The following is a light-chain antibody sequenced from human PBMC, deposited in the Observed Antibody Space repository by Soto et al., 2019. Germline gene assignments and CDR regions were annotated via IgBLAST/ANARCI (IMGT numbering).Light chain of an antibody. CDR1: QSLLHRDGNTY. CDR3: MQATEFPPYT. Sequence: DIVMTQTPLSSPVTLGQPASISCRSSQSLLHRDGNTYLSWLQQTPGQPPRLLIYKISNRLSGVPYRFSGSGAGTDFTLKISRVEAEDVGVYYCMQATEFPPYTFGHGTKLEIE. CDR2: KIS. V-gene: IGKV2-24*01. J-gene: IGKJ2*01.